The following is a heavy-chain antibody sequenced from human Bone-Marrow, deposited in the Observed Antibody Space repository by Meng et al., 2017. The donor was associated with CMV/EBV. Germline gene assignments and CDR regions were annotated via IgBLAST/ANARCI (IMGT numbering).Heavy chain of an antibody. V-gene: IGHV3-21*01. CDR1: GFTFSSYG. CDR2: ISSSSSYI. CDR3: ARGIHCSGGSCPLSLDY. D-gene: IGHD2-15*01. Sequence: GESLKISCAASGFTFSSYGMHWVRQAPGKGLEWVSSISSSSSYIYYADSVKGRFTISRDNAKNSLYLQMNSLRAEDTAVYYCARGIHCSGGSCPLSLDYWGQGTLVTVSS. J-gene: IGHJ4*02.